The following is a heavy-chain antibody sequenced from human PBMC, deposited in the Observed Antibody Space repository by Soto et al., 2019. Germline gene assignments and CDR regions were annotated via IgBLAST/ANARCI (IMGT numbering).Heavy chain of an antibody. CDR1: GVTSSTNG. CDR3: AKAVSNCPYGACFDD. V-gene: IGHV3-23*01. J-gene: IGHJ5*02. Sequence: PGGSLRLSCVVSGVTSSTNGMSWVRQAPGKGLEWVSHISASGDWTYNADSVKGRFTISRDTSKNTLFSEMNNLRAEDTAIYFCAKAVSNCPYGACFDDWGQAIRLT. D-gene: IGHD2-8*01. CDR2: ISASGDWT.